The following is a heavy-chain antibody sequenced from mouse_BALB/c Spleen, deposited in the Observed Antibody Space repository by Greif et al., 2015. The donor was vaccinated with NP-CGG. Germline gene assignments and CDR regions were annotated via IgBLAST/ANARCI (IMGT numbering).Heavy chain of an antibody. CDR3: ARHYYGSSLYAMDY. V-gene: IGHV1-7*01. CDR2: INPSTGYT. D-gene: IGHD1-1*01. Sequence: QVQLKQSGAELAKPGASVKMSCKASGYTFTSYWMHWVKQRPGQGLEWIGYINPSTGYTEYNQKFKDKATLTADKSSSTAYMQLSSLTSEDSAVYYCARHYYGSSLYAMDYWGQGTSVTVSS. J-gene: IGHJ4*01. CDR1: GYTFTSYW.